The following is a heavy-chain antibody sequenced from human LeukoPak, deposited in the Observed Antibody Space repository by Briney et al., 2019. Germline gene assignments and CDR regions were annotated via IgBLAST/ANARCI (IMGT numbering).Heavy chain of an antibody. Sequence: GGSLRLSCAAAGFTFTSYWMNWVRQVPGKGLVWVSRISGDGSSTTYADSVKGRFTISRDNAKYTLYLQMNSLRAEDTAVYFRARDWVYRNSYYGLDVWGQGTTVTVSS. J-gene: IGHJ6*02. D-gene: IGHD6-13*01. CDR1: GFTFTSYW. CDR2: ISGDGSST. CDR3: ARDWVYRNSYYGLDV. V-gene: IGHV3-74*01.